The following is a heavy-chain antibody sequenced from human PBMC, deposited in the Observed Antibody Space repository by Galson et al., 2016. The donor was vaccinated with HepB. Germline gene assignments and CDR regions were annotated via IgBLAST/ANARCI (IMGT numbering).Heavy chain of an antibody. CDR2: IFHSGTT. D-gene: IGHD2-21*01. CDR3: ARGQGDAPPADRSFDS. Sequence: TLSLTCTVSGGSITSGGYDWNWIRQHPGKGLEWIGYIFHSGTTYYSPSLKSRVHLSIDTSKNQFYLKLDSVTSADTAVYFCARGQGDAPPADRSFDSWGQGTLVTVSS. V-gene: IGHV4-31*03. J-gene: IGHJ4*02. CDR1: GGSITSGGYD.